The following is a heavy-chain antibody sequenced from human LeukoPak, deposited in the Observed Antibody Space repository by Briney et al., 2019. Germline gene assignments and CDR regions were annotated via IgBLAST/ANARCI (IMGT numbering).Heavy chain of an antibody. V-gene: IGHV1-2*02. CDR2: INPQSGCT. Sequence: ASVKVSCKASGYTFLGYYIHWVRQAPGQGFEWMGWINPQSGCTKYAQKLQGRVTMTRDTSISTAYMELSNLRSDDTAVYYCVSGSRWDFWGQGTLVTVSS. CDR3: VSGSRWDF. D-gene: IGHD1-14*01. CDR1: GYTFLGYY. J-gene: IGHJ4*02.